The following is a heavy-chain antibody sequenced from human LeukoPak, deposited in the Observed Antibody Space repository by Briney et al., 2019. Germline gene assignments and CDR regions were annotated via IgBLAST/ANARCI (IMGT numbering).Heavy chain of an antibody. J-gene: IGHJ5*02. V-gene: IGHV1-69*04. CDR2: IIPILGIA. CDR1: GGTFSSYA. Sequence: ASVKVSCKASGGTFSSYAISWVRQAPGQGLEWMGRIIPILGIANYAQKFQGRVTITADKSTSTAYMELSSLRSGDTAVYYCASSVGSGRPSVYNWFDPWGQGTLVTVSS. D-gene: IGHD3-10*01. CDR3: ASSVGSGRPSVYNWFDP.